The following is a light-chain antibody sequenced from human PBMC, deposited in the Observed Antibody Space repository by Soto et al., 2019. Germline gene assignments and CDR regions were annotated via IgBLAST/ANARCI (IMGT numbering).Light chain of an antibody. CDR2: DVS. J-gene: IGLJ2*01. CDR3: SAYTSASTPLV. CDR1: GSDVGGYNY. Sequence: QSALTQPASVSGSPGQLITISCTGTGSDVGGYNYVSWYQQHPGKAPKVMIYDVSNRPSGVSNRFSGSKSGNTASLTISGLQAEDEADYYCSAYTSASTPLVFGGGTKLTVL. V-gene: IGLV2-14*01.